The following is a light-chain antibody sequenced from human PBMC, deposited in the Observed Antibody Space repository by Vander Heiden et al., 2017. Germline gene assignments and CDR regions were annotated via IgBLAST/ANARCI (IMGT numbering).Light chain of an antibody. V-gene: IGKV3-20*01. CDR1: QSISSSR. CDR2: GAS. CDR3: QRFDTSPLT. Sequence: EIVLTQSPRTLSLSAGERATLSCRSSQSISSSRLAWYQQKPGQAPRLLIFGASSSATGIPDTFSRSGSGADLTLTITRLEPEDFALYYCQRFDTSPLTFGGGTKVEIK. J-gene: IGKJ4*01.